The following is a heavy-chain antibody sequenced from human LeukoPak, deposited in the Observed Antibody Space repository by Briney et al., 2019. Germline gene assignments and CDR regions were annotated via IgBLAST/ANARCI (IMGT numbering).Heavy chain of an antibody. J-gene: IGHJ4*02. D-gene: IGHD1-26*01. V-gene: IGHV3-NL1*01. Sequence: GGSLRLSCAASGFTFSSYGMHWVRQAPGKGLEWVSVIYSGGSTYYADSVKGRFTISRDNSKNTLYLQMNSLRAEDTAVYYCAREHVGATHGFDYWGQGTLVTVSS. CDR2: IYSGGST. CDR1: GFTFSSYG. CDR3: AREHVGATHGFDY.